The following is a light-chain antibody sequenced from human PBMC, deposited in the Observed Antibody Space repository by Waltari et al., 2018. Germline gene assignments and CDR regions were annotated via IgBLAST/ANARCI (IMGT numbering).Light chain of an antibody. CDR2: WAP. J-gene: IGKJ2*01. CDR1: QSLLWSFNNNNY. CDR3: QQYYSTPPT. Sequence: DIVMTQSPDSLAVSLGERATINCKSSQSLLWSFNNNNYLAWYQQKPGQPPKLLIHWAPTRESGVPDRVSGSGSGADFTLTISSLQAEDVAVYYCQQYYSTPPTFGQGTKLEIK. V-gene: IGKV4-1*01.